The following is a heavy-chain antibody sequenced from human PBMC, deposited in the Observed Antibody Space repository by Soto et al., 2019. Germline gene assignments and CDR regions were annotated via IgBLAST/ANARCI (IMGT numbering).Heavy chain of an antibody. D-gene: IGHD3-3*01. Sequence: QVQLVESGGGVVQPGRSLRLSCAASGFTFSSYAMHWVRQAPGKGLEWVAVISYDGSNKYYADSVKGRFTISRDNSKNTLYLQMNSLRAEDTAVYYCARAPYYDFWSGYLHYYYGMDVRGQGTTVTVSS. J-gene: IGHJ6*02. CDR1: GFTFSSYA. V-gene: IGHV3-30-3*01. CDR2: ISYDGSNK. CDR3: ARAPYYDFWSGYLHYYYGMDV.